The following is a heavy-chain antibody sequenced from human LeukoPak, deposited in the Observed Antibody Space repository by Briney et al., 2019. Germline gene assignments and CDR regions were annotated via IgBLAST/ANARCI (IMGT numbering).Heavy chain of an antibody. J-gene: IGHJ6*03. D-gene: IGHD3-3*01. CDR2: IRYDGSNK. CDR1: GFTFSSYG. Sequence: GGSLRLSCAASGFTFSSYGMHWVRQAPGKGLEWVAFIRYDGSNKYYADSVKGRFTISRDNSKNTLYLQMNSLRAEDTAVYYCAKQGTHDFWSGYSMGDYYYYYMDVWGKGTTVTVSS. V-gene: IGHV3-30*02. CDR3: AKQGTHDFWSGYSMGDYYYYYMDV.